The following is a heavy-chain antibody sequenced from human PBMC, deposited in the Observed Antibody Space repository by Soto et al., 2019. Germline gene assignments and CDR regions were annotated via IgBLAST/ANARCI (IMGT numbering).Heavy chain of an antibody. CDR2: MNPINGAA. V-gene: IGHV1-8*02. CDR3: GRGPSPRAPAGGTPYYYAMDV. D-gene: IGHD6-13*01. J-gene: IGHJ6*02. Sequence: ASVKVSCKASGYDFTAYDINWVRQASGQGLEWMGWMNPINGAAGSARRFQGRVSMTRNTATGTAYLELTSLRSDDTAVYYCGRGPSPRAPAGGTPYYYAMDVWGQGTTVTVSS. CDR1: GYDFTAYD.